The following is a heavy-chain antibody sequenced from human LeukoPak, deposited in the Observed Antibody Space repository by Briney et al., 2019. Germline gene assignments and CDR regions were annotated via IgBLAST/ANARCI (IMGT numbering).Heavy chain of an antibody. CDR2: IWYAGSNK. Sequence: PLRSLRLSCAASGFTFSSYGIHCGRQAPGEGLEWGAGIWYAGSNKYYADSVKGRFTISRDNSKNTLYLQMNRLRAEDMAVYYCARVAYCSSTSCYVLDYWGQGTLVTVSS. D-gene: IGHD2-2*01. V-gene: IGHV3-33*01. CDR3: ARVAYCSSTSCYVLDY. J-gene: IGHJ4*02. CDR1: GFTFSSYG.